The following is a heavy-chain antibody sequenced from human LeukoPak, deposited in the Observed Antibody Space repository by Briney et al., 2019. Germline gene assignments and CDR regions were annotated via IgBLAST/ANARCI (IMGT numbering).Heavy chain of an antibody. CDR2: ILYDGSNQ. J-gene: IGHJ4*02. CDR3: AKDRGRPRVATTLYYFDY. V-gene: IGHV3-33*06. CDR1: GFTFSGYG. Sequence: GGPLRLSCAASGFTFSGYGMHWVRQAPGKGLGWVAVILYDGSNQYYADSVKGRFTISRDNSKNTLYLQMNSLRAEDTAVYYCAKDRGRPRVATTLYYFDYWGQGTLVTVSS. D-gene: IGHD5-12*01.